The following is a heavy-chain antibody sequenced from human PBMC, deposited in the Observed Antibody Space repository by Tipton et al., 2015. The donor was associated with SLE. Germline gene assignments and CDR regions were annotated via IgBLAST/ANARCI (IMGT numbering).Heavy chain of an antibody. D-gene: IGHD3-22*01. CDR1: GGSISSHY. V-gene: IGHV4-59*11. Sequence: TLSLTCTVSGGSISSHYWSWIRQPPGKGLEWIGYIYYSGSTNYNPSLKSRVTISVDTSKNQFSLKLSFVTAADTAVYYCARDSFSLRESSARDPGAFDIWGQGTMVTVSS. J-gene: IGHJ3*02. CDR2: IYYSGST. CDR3: ARDSFSLRESSARDPGAFDI.